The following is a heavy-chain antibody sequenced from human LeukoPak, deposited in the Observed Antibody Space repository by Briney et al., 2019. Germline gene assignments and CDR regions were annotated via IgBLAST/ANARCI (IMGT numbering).Heavy chain of an antibody. CDR2: VWYDGGKK. V-gene: IGHV3-33*01. D-gene: IGHD1-26*01. CDR1: GFTFSSYG. J-gene: IGHJ4*02. CDR3: ASWTIVGGTTGFFDH. Sequence: GGSLRLSCAASGFTFSSYGMHWVRQAPGKGLEWVAVVWYDGGKKYYADSVQGRFTISRDNSKSTLSLQMNSLRAEDTAVYYCASWTIVGGTTGFFDHWGQGTLVTVSS.